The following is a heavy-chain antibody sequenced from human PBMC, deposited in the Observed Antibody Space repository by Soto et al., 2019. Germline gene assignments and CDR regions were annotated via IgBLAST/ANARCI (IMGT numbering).Heavy chain of an antibody. D-gene: IGHD5-18*01. Sequence: QLQLQESGPGLVKPSETLSLTCSVSGGSISNANYYWGWIRQPPGKGLEWIGSIYYSGSTYYNPSLKRRVTISVDSSKNQFSLKLNSVTAADTAVFYCARLAKGGNSYGYLDYWGQGALVTVSS. V-gene: IGHV4-39*01. CDR2: IYYSGST. CDR3: ARLAKGGNSYGYLDY. CDR1: GGSISNANYY. J-gene: IGHJ4*02.